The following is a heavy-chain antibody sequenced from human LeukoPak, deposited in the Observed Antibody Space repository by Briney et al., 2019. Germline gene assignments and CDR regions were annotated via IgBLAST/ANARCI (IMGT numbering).Heavy chain of an antibody. CDR2: IYYSRST. J-gene: IGHJ4*02. CDR3: ARDSCPNGVCSYFDY. CDR1: GGSISSYY. Sequence: SETLSLTCTVSGGSISSYYWSWIRQPPGKGLEWIGYIYYSRSTNYNPSLKSRVTISVDTPKNQFSLKLSSVTAADTAVYYCARDSCPNGVCSYFDYWGRGSQV. V-gene: IGHV4-59*01. D-gene: IGHD2-8*01.